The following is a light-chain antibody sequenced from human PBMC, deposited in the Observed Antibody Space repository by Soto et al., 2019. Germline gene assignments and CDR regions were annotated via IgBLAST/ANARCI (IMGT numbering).Light chain of an antibody. CDR1: SSDIGDYSY. J-gene: IGLJ1*01. CDR3: CSYAADYTFV. V-gene: IGLV2-11*01. Sequence: QSGLTQPRSVSGSPGQSVTISCTGSSSDIGDYSYVSWYQQHPGKAPQLIIYDVSKRPSGVPDRFSASKYGNTASLTLSGLQAEDEACYYCCSYAADYTFVFGTGTKVTVL. CDR2: DVS.